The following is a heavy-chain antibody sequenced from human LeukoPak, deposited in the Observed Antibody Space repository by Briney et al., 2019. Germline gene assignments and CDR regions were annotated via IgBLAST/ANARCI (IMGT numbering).Heavy chain of an antibody. D-gene: IGHD3-10*01. CDR1: GGSISSYY. Sequence: TSETLSLTCTVSGGSISSYYWSWIRQPPGKGLEWIGYIYYSGSTNYNPSLKSRVTISVDTSKNQFSLKLSSVTAADTAVYYCARHPEVGEGYWGQGTLVTVSS. J-gene: IGHJ4*02. CDR2: IYYSGST. V-gene: IGHV4-59*08. CDR3: ARHPEVGEGY.